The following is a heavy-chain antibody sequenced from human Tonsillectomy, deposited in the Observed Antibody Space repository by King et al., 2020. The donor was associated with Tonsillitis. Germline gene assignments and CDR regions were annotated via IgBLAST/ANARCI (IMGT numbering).Heavy chain of an antibody. CDR1: GYSFTSYW. CDR2: VYPGDSDT. V-gene: IGHV5-51*01. Sequence: QLVQSGAEVKKPGESLKISCKGSGYSFTSYWFGCVRQMPGKGLEWRGIVYPGDSDTRYTPSFQGPVTISADKSISTAYLQWSSLKASDTAMYYCARHGGYSGYDPLDYWGQGTLVTVSS. D-gene: IGHD5-12*01. J-gene: IGHJ4*02. CDR3: ARHGGYSGYDPLDY.